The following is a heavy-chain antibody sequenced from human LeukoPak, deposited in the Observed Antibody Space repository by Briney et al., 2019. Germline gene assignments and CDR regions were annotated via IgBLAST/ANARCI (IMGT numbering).Heavy chain of an antibody. CDR1: GLTFCTLG. D-gene: IGHD1/OR15-1a*01. CDR2: ISPDEDNV. CDR3: AKVNNYDDY. J-gene: IGHJ4*02. Sequence: PGGSLTLFCAASGLTFCTLGIHWVRQAPPKGMAWVAAISPDEDNVYYTDSVMGRFTISRDNSKNIIYLQMNSLRGEDSAVYYCAKVNNYDDYWGQGTLVTVSS. V-gene: IGHV3-30*18.